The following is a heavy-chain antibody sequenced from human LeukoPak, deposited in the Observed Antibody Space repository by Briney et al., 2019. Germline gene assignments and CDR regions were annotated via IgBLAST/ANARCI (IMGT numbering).Heavy chain of an antibody. V-gene: IGHV3-30*02. CDR1: GFSFSNSA. J-gene: IGHJ5*02. D-gene: IGHD2-2*01. CDR3: ARDCSSTSGCWGP. CDR2: IRYDGSDK. Sequence: GGSLRLSCAASGFSFSNSAMHWVRRAPSKGLEWVAFIRYDGSDKYYADSVKGRFTISRDTSKNTLYLQMNGLRDEDTAVYYCARDCSSTSGCWGPWGQGTLVTVSS.